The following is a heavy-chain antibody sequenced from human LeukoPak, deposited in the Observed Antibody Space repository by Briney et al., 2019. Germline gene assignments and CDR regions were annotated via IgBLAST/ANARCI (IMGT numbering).Heavy chain of an antibody. CDR1: GGSISNYY. V-gene: IGHV4-4*07. J-gene: IGHJ6*03. CDR3: ARGATVVTTAHYYYYMDV. D-gene: IGHD4-23*01. CDR2: ISTSGST. Sequence: SETLSLTCTVSGGSISNYYWNWIRQPAGKGLEWIGRISTSGSTKYNPSLKSRVIVSVNTSKNQFSLKLSSVTAADTAVYYCARGATVVTTAHYYYYMDVWGKGTTVTISS.